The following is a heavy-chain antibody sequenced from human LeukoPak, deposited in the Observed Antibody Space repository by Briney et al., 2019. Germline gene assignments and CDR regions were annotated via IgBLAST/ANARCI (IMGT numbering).Heavy chain of an antibody. CDR2: INPNSGGT. Sequence: GASVKVSCKASGYTFTGYYIHWVRQAPGQGLEWMGWINPNSGGTNYAQKFQGSVTMTRDTSISTAYMDLSSLRSDDTAVYYCARDDMVRGVTVSDWGQGTLVTVSS. J-gene: IGHJ4*02. CDR3: ARDDMVRGVTVSD. D-gene: IGHD3-10*01. V-gene: IGHV1-2*04. CDR1: GYTFTGYY.